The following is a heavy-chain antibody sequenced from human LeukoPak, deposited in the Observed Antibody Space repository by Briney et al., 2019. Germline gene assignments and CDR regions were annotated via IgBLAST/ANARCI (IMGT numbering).Heavy chain of an antibody. V-gene: IGHV4-38-2*02. J-gene: IGHJ4*02. Sequence: PSETLSLTCTVSGYSISSGYYWGWIRQPPGKGLEWIGSIYHSGSTYYNPSLKSRVTISVDTSKNQFSLKLSSVTAADTAVYYCARGYSSGWSDYWGQGTLVTVSS. CDR3: ARGYSSGWSDY. CDR1: GYSISSGYY. CDR2: IYHSGST. D-gene: IGHD6-19*01.